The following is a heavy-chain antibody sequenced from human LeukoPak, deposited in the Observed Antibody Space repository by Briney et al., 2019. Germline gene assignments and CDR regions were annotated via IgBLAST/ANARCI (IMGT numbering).Heavy chain of an antibody. CDR1: GFTLSDYA. CDR2: ISDDGTNK. J-gene: IGHJ4*02. D-gene: IGHD3-10*01. CDR3: ARGLRTDDYYSSGGDLAF. Sequence: GRSLRLSCAGSGFTLSDYAMHWVHQAPGKGLEWVAIISDDGTNKHFADSVKGRFTISRDNSKNTLYLHVDSLRLEDTAVYYCARGLRTDDYYSSGGDLAFWGQGTLVTVSS. V-gene: IGHV3-30-3*01.